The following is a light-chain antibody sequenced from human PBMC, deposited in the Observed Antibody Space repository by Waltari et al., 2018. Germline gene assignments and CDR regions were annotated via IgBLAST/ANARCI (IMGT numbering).Light chain of an antibody. CDR1: SGSIGNIY. CDR2: EDN. J-gene: IGLJ2*01. CDR3: QSYDSSSRVV. V-gene: IGLV6-57*03. Sequence: NFMLTQPHSVSESPGTTVTISCTRSSGSIGNIYVHCYQQRPGSAPTTVIFEDNQRPSGVPDRFSGSIDSSSNSASLTISALKTEDEANYYCQSYDSSSRVVFGGGTKLTVL.